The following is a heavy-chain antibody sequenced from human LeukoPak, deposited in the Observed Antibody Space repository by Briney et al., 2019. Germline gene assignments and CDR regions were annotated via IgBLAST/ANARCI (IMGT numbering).Heavy chain of an antibody. CDR1: GGSFSGYY. Sequence: PSETLSLTCAVYGGSFSGYYWSWIRQRPGKGLEWNGEINHSGSTNYNPSLKSRVTISVDTSKNQFSLKLSSVTATDTAVYYCARGYYDFWSGYYYYMDVWGKGTTVTVSS. CDR2: INHSGST. D-gene: IGHD3-3*01. CDR3: ARGYYDFWSGYYYYMDV. V-gene: IGHV4-34*01. J-gene: IGHJ6*03.